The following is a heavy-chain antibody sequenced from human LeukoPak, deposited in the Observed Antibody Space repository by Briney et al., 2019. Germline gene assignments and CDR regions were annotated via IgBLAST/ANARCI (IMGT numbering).Heavy chain of an antibody. CDR1: GFTFSSYS. D-gene: IGHD3-3*01. Sequence: MTGGSLRLSCAASGFTFSSYSMNWVRQAPGKGLEWVSSISSSSSYIYYADSVKGRFTISRDNAKSSLYLQMKSLRAEDTAVYYCARDDFWSGYYRAEYFQHWGQGTLVTVSS. J-gene: IGHJ1*01. CDR3: ARDDFWSGYYRAEYFQH. V-gene: IGHV3-21*01. CDR2: ISSSSSYI.